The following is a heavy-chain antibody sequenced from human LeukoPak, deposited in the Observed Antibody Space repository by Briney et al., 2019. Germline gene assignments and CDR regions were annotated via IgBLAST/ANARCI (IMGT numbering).Heavy chain of an antibody. Sequence: GGSLRLSCAASGFTFDDYAMHWVRQAPGKGLEWVSGISWNSGSIGYADSVKGRFTISRDNAKNSLYLQMNSLRAEDTALYYCAKMGYYGSGKEPRGCTDYWGQGTLVTVSS. J-gene: IGHJ4*02. CDR2: ISWNSGSI. D-gene: IGHD3-10*01. CDR1: GFTFDDYA. V-gene: IGHV3-9*01. CDR3: AKMGYYGSGKEPRGCTDY.